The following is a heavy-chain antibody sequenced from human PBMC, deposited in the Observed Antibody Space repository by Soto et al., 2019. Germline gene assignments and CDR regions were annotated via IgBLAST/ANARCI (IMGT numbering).Heavy chain of an antibody. CDR3: ARVYYDYIWGSDPLNY. D-gene: IGHD3-16*02. J-gene: IGHJ4*02. CDR2: IKQDESEK. Sequence: EVQLVESGGGLVQPGGSLRLSCAASGFTFSSYWMTWVRQAPGKGLEWVANIKQDESEKYYLDSVKGRFTISRDNAKNSLYLQMNSLRAEDTAVYYCARVYYDYIWGSDPLNYWGQGTLVTVSS. CDR1: GFTFSSYW. V-gene: IGHV3-7*01.